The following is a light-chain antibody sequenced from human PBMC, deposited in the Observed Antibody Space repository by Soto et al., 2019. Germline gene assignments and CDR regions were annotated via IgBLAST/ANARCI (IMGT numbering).Light chain of an antibody. V-gene: IGLV2-8*01. Sequence: QSALTQPPSASGSPGQSVTISCTGTSSDVGGYNYVSWYQQHPGKAPKLMIYEVSKRPSGVPDRFSGSKSGNTASLTVSGLQVEDEADYYCATWDDSLHVCVFGGGTKLTVL. CDR2: EVS. J-gene: IGLJ3*02. CDR1: SSDVGGYNY. CDR3: ATWDDSLHVCV.